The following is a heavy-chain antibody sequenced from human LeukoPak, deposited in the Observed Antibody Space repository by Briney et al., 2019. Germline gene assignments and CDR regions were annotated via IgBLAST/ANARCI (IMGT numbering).Heavy chain of an antibody. D-gene: IGHD1-26*01. V-gene: IGHV3-9*03. CDR3: AKDGAPELLGIFDY. Sequence: PGGSLRLSCAASGFNFDDYAMHWVRQAPGKGLEWVSGISWNSGSIGYADSVKGRFTISRDNAKNSLYLQMNSLRAEDMALYYCAKDGAPELLGIFDYWGQGTLVTVSS. CDR1: GFNFDDYA. J-gene: IGHJ4*02. CDR2: ISWNSGSI.